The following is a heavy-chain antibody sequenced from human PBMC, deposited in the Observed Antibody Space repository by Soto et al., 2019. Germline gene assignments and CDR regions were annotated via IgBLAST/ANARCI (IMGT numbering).Heavy chain of an antibody. CDR1: GGSNSSYY. Sequence: PSETLSLTCTVSGGSNSSYYWSWIRQPPGKGLEWIGYIYYSGSTNYNPSLKSRVTISVDTSKNQFSLKLSSVTAADTAVYYCARGGSSWYRFYYGMDVWGQGTTVTVSS. D-gene: IGHD6-13*01. J-gene: IGHJ6*02. V-gene: IGHV4-59*01. CDR2: IYYSGST. CDR3: ARGGSSWYRFYYGMDV.